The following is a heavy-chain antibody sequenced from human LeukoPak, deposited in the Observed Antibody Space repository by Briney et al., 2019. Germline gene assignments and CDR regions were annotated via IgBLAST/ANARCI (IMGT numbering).Heavy chain of an antibody. J-gene: IGHJ3*02. CDR2: IKEDGSET. V-gene: IGHV3-7*01. CDR1: GFTFRNSW. Sequence: GGSLRLSCAASGFTFRNSWVSWVRQAPGKGLEWVANIKEDGSETHYVDSLKGRFTISRDNAKNSLYLQMNNLRVEDTAVYYCARDPYSYDDNIFEFGAFDIWGQGTMVTVS. CDR3: ARDPYSYDDNIFEFGAFDI. D-gene: IGHD3-16*01.